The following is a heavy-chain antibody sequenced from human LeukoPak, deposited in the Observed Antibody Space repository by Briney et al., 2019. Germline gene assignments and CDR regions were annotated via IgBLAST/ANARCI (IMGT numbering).Heavy chain of an antibody. CDR2: INPTTGEI. Sequence: ASVKVSCKASGYTFADYYIHWLRQAPGQGLEWMSWINPTTGEIKSSQKFQGRATMTRDTSISTAYMELSRLRSDDTAVYYCARLRRRTYYYDSSGYYYFDYWGQGTLVTVSS. J-gene: IGHJ4*02. V-gene: IGHV1-2*02. CDR1: GYTFADYY. D-gene: IGHD3-22*01. CDR3: ARLRRRTYYYDSSGYYYFDY.